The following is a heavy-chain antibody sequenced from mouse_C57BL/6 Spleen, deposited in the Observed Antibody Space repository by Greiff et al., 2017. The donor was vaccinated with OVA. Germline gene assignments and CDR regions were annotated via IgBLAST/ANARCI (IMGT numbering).Heavy chain of an antibody. D-gene: IGHD2-1*01. CDR1: GFTFSSYA. V-gene: IGHV5-9-1*02. J-gene: IGHJ1*03. CDR3: TREGGYGNYRYFDV. CDR2: ISSGGDYI. Sequence: DVMLVESGEGLVKPGGSLKLSCAASGFTFSSYAMSWVRQTPEKRLEWVAYISSGGDYIYYADTVKGRFTISRDNARNTLYLQMSSLKSEDTAMYYCTREGGYGNYRYFDVWGTGTTVTVSS.